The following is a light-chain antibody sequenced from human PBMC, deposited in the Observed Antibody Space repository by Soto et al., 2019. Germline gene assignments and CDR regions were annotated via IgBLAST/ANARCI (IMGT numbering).Light chain of an antibody. Sequence: EIVLTQSPGTLSLSPGERATLSCRASQSVSSSYLAWYQQKPGQAPRLLIYDASSRATGIPDRFSGSGSGTDFTLTISRVEPEDFAVYYYQQYGSSPWTFGQGTKVEIK. CDR3: QQYGSSPWT. V-gene: IGKV3-20*01. J-gene: IGKJ1*01. CDR1: QSVSSSY. CDR2: DAS.